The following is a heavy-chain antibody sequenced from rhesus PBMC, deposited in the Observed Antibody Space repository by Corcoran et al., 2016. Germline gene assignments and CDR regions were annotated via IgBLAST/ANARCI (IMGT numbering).Heavy chain of an antibody. CDR2: IYGSGSST. J-gene: IGHJ4*01. Sequence: QVQLQESGPGLVKPLETLSLTCAVSGGSISSNSWSRIRQPPGKGLEWIGYIYGSGSSTNYNPSLKSRVTLSVDTSKNQFSLKLSSVTAADTAVYYCASGGGGSTLDYWGQGVLVTVSS. CDR3: ASGGGGSTLDY. D-gene: IGHD1-1*01. CDR1: GGSISSNS. V-gene: IGHV4S11*01.